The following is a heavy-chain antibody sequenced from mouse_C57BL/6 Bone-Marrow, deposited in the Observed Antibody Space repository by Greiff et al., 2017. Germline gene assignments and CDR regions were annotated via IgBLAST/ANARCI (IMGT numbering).Heavy chain of an antibody. CDR2: IWWDDDK. D-gene: IGHD1-1*01. J-gene: IGHJ3*01. CDR3: ARGYYGSSSWFAY. CDR1: GFSLNTFDMS. Sequence: QVTLKVSGPGILQPSQTLSLTCSSSGFSLNTFDMSVGWLRQPPGKGLEWLVHIWWDDDKYYNPALKSRLTISKDTSNNLVFLTIAHVDTADTATYYCARGYYGSSSWFAYWGQGTLVTVSA. V-gene: IGHV8-8*01.